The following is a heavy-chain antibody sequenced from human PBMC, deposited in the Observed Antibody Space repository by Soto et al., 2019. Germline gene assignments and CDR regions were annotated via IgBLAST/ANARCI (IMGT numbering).Heavy chain of an antibody. CDR3: ARDPTNDYGDDTFDY. CDR2: IIPSYDRT. V-gene: IGHV1-69*06. Sequence: QVLLLQSGSEVKKPGSSVKVSCKASGDAFQSYAIHWVRQAPGQGLEYMGRIIPSYDRTKYAQEFQGRLTVTADMYTSTVYMELSSLRSEDTAVYYCARDPTNDYGDDTFDYWGQGTKVIVSS. CDR1: GDAFQSYA. J-gene: IGHJ4*02. D-gene: IGHD4-17*01.